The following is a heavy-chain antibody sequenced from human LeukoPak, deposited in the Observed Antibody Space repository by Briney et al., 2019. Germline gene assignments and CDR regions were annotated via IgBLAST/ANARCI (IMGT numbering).Heavy chain of an antibody. V-gene: IGHV3-9*01. Sequence: GGSLRLSCAGSGFIFDEYAMHWVRQAPGKGLEWVSGISWNSASIAYADSVKGRFTISRDNAKNLLFLQMTSLRAADTALYYCEKGHCSNTSCFPNYYYYMDVWGTGTTVTVSS. CDR3: EKGHCSNTSCFPNYYYYMDV. D-gene: IGHD2-2*01. CDR2: ISWNSASI. J-gene: IGHJ6*03. CDR1: GFIFDEYA.